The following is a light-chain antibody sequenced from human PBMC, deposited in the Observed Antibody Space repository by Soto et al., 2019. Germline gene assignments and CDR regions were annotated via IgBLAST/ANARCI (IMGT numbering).Light chain of an antibody. V-gene: IGKV3-20*01. CDR3: QQYGSSPQT. J-gene: IGKJ1*01. CDR2: GAS. CDR1: QSVSSSY. Sequence: EIVLTQHPGTLSLSPGERATLSCTASQSVSSSYLAWYQQKPGQAPRLLIYGASSRATGSPDRFSGSGSGTDFTLTISRLEPEDFAVYYCQQYGSSPQTFGQGTKVDIK.